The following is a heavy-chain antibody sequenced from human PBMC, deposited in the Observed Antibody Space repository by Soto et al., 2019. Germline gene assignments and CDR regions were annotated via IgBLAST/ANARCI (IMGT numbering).Heavy chain of an antibody. CDR3: ARPPPLGYCSSTSCTSTDY. V-gene: IGHV3-33*01. CDR2: IWYDGSNK. Sequence: GGSLRLSCAASGFTFSSYGMHWVRQAPGKGLEWVAVIWYDGSNKYYADSVKGRFTISRDNSKNTLYLQMNSLRAEDTAAYYCARPPPLGYCSSTSCTSTDYWGQGTLLTVSS. D-gene: IGHD2-2*01. CDR1: GFTFSSYG. J-gene: IGHJ4*02.